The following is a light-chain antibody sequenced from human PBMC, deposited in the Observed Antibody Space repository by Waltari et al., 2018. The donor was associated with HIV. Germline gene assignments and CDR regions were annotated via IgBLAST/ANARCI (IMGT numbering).Light chain of an antibody. CDR2: SNN. J-gene: IGLJ2*01. CDR3: AAWDDSLNGVV. V-gene: IGLV1-44*01. CDR1: SSNIGSNT. Sequence: QSVLTQPPSASGTPGQRATISCSGSSSNIGSNTVNWYQQLPGTAPKLLIYSNNPRPAGVPDRFSASKSGTSASLAISGLQSWDEADYSCAAWDDSLNGVVFGGGTKLTVL.